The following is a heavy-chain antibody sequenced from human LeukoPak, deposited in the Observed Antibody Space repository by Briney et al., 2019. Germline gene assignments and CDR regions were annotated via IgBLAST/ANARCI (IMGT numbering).Heavy chain of an antibody. Sequence: GGSLRLSCAASGFTFSSYAMSWVRQAPGKGLEWVSAISGSGGSTYYADSVKGRFTISRDNPKNTLYLQMNSLRAEDTAVYYCAPRSRDYYDSSGSQPYYFDYWGQGTLVTVSS. CDR3: APRSRDYYDSSGSQPYYFDY. V-gene: IGHV3-23*01. CDR1: GFTFSSYA. D-gene: IGHD3-22*01. J-gene: IGHJ4*02. CDR2: ISGSGGST.